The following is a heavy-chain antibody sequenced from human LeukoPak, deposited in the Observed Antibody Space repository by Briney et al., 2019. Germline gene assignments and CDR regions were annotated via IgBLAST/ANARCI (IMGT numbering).Heavy chain of an antibody. Sequence: PERSLRLSCAASGFTFRHYAVHWVRQAPGRGLEWVAVLSFDGAHKYYAESVKGRFTISKDNSNNTLFLQMDSLRLEDTARYYCVRARAGGLDYWGQGTLVTVSS. V-gene: IGHV3-30-3*01. CDR3: VRARAGGLDY. CDR1: GFTFRHYA. CDR2: LSFDGAHK. J-gene: IGHJ4*02. D-gene: IGHD3-16*01.